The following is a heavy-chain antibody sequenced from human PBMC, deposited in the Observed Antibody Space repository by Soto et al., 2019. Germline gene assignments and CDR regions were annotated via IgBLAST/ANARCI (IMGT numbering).Heavy chain of an antibody. CDR2: ISWNSATI. J-gene: IGHJ4*02. CDR1: GFTFNDYA. D-gene: IGHD2-15*01. V-gene: IGHV3-9*01. Sequence: EVQLVESGGGLVKPGRSLRLSCAASGFTFNDYAMHWVRQAPGTGLEWVSGISWNSATIAYADSVKGRFTISRDNAKNSLYLQMNSLRAEDTAFYYCAKDSRGGTPPVWGQGTLVTISS. CDR3: AKDSRGGTPPV.